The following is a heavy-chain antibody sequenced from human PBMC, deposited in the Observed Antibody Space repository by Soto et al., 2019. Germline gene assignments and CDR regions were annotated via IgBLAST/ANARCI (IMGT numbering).Heavy chain of an antibody. CDR2: INHSGSN. Sequence: QVQLQQWGAGLLNPSETLSLTCAVYGGSFSGYYWSWIRHPPGKGLEWIGEINHSGSNNYNPSLKSRVTISVDTSKNQSSLKLSSVTDADTAVYYCARARRLGGVIVGFGYWGQGTLVTGSS. J-gene: IGHJ4*02. CDR1: GGSFSGYY. D-gene: IGHD3-16*02. V-gene: IGHV4-34*01. CDR3: ARARRLGGVIVGFGY.